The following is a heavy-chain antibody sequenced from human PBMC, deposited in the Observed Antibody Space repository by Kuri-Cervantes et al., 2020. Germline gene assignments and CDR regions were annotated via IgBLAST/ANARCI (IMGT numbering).Heavy chain of an antibody. CDR2: ISSSSSTI. Sequence: GESLKISCAASGSSFGNYGMHWVRQAPGKGLEWVSYISSSSSTIYYADSVKGRFTISRDNAKNSLYLQMNSLRAEDTAVYYCARNLGYCSGGSCPLDYWGQGTLVTVSS. J-gene: IGHJ4*02. CDR3: ARNLGYCSGGSCPLDY. V-gene: IGHV3-48*01. CDR1: GSSFGNYG. D-gene: IGHD2-15*01.